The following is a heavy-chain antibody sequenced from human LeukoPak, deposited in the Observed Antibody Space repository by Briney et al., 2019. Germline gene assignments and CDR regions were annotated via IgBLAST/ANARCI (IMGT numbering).Heavy chain of an antibody. J-gene: IGHJ4*02. D-gene: IGHD6-6*01. CDR3: ARSSPDSESIATPYYFDY. Sequence: SVKVSCKASGGTFSSYTISWVRQAPGQGLEWTGRIIPILGIANYAQKFQGRVTITADKSTSTAYMELSSLRSEDTAVYYCARSSPDSESIATPYYFDYWGQGTLVTVSS. V-gene: IGHV1-69*02. CDR2: IIPILGIA. CDR1: GGTFSSYT.